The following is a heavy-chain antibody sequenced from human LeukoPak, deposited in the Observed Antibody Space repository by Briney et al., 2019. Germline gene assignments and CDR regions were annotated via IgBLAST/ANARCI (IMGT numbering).Heavy chain of an antibody. CDR3: ARGVSASSGWYVIDH. CDR1: GYTFTSYA. Sequence: ASVKVSCKASGYTFTSYAMHWVRQAPGQRLEWMGWINAGNGNTKYSQKFQGRVTITRYTSASTAYMELRSLRSEDTAVYYCARGVSASSGWYVIDHWGQGTLVTVSS. D-gene: IGHD6-19*01. V-gene: IGHV1-3*01. J-gene: IGHJ5*02. CDR2: INAGNGNT.